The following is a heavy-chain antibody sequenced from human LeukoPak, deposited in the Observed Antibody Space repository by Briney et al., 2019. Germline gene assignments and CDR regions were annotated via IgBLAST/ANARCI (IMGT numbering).Heavy chain of an antibody. J-gene: IGHJ3*02. D-gene: IGHD3-22*01. CDR3: ARDSSGYYFDI. Sequence: SQTLSLTCTVSGGSISSGDYYWRWIRQPPGKGLEWIGYIYYSGSTYYNPSLKSRFTISVDTSKNQFSLKLSSVTAADTAVYYCARDSSGYYFDIWGQGTMVTVSS. V-gene: IGHV4-30-4*01. CDR1: GGSISSGDYY. CDR2: IYYSGST.